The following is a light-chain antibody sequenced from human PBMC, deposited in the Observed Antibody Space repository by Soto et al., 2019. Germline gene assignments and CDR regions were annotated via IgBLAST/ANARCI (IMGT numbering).Light chain of an antibody. Sequence: EIVLTQSPGTLSLSPGERDTFSCRASQSVSSSYLAWYQQKPGQAPRLLIYGASSRATGIPDRFSGSGSGTDLTLTITRLEAEDFAVYYCQQYGSSLVTFGQGTKVEIK. CDR2: GAS. J-gene: IGKJ1*01. CDR1: QSVSSSY. V-gene: IGKV3-20*01. CDR3: QQYGSSLVT.